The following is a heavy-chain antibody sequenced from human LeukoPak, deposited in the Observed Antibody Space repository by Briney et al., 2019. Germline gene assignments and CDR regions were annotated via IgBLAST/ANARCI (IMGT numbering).Heavy chain of an antibody. J-gene: IGHJ4*02. D-gene: IGHD5-18*01. CDR2: IYYSGST. CDR3: ARRHIYGYYFDY. Sequence: PSETLSLTCTVSGGSISSYYWSWMRQRPGKGLEWIGYIYYSGSTDYNPSLKSRLTISVDTSKNQFSLKLSSVTAADTAVYYCARRHIYGYYFDYWGQGTLVTVSS. V-gene: IGHV4-59*08. CDR1: GGSISSYY.